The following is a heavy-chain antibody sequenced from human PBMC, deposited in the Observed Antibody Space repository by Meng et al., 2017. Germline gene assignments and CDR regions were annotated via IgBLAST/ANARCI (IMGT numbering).Heavy chain of an antibody. D-gene: IGHD3-10*01. V-gene: IGHV3-30*04. Sequence: QVQLVESGGGVVPPGRSLRLSCAASGFTFSSYAMHWVRQAPGKGLEWVAVISYDGSNKYYADSVKGRFTISRDNSKNTLYLQMNSLRAEDTAVYYCASGGRSYDAFDIWGQGTMVTVSS. CDR3: ASGGRSYDAFDI. CDR2: ISYDGSNK. J-gene: IGHJ3*02. CDR1: GFTFSSYA.